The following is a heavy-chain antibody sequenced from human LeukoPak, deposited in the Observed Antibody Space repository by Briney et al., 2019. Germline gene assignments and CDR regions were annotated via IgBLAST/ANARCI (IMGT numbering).Heavy chain of an antibody. J-gene: IGHJ4*02. Sequence: LSLTCAVSGGSISSGGYSWSWIRQPPGKGLEWVSAISGGGHITYYADPVKGRFTISRDNSKYTLYLYMNTLRDDDTAIYYCATDQGLIDPMDNWGQGTLVTVSS. CDR3: ATDQGLIDPMDN. CDR2: ISGGGHIT. V-gene: IGHV3-23*01. CDR1: GGSISSGGYS. D-gene: IGHD3-22*01.